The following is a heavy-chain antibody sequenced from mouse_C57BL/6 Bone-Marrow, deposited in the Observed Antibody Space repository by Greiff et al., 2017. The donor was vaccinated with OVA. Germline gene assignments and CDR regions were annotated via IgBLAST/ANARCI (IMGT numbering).Heavy chain of an antibody. CDR1: GFTFSDYG. J-gene: IGHJ4*01. CDR2: ISSGSSTI. CDR3: ARGPRGYAMDY. Sequence: EVQLQQSGGGLVKPGGSLKLSCAASGFTFSDYGMHWVRQAPEKGLEWVAYISSGSSTISYADTVKGRITISRDNAKNTLFLQMTSLRAEDTAMYYCARGPRGYAMDYWGQGTSVTVSS. V-gene: IGHV5-17*01.